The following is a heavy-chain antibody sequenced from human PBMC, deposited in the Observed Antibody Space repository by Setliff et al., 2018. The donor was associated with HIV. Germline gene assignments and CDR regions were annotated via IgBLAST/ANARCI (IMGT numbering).Heavy chain of an antibody. CDR3: ASGMRWDTTLGDAFGI. CDR1: GYTFTNYG. CDR2: ISGYSGNT. Sequence: ASVKVSCKASGYTFTNYGINWVRRAPGQGLEWMGWISGYSGNTNYAQKLQGRVTMTTDTSTSTAYMELRSLRSDDTAVYYCASGMRWDTTLGDAFGIWGQGTMVTVSS. D-gene: IGHD5-18*01. V-gene: IGHV1-18*01. J-gene: IGHJ3*02.